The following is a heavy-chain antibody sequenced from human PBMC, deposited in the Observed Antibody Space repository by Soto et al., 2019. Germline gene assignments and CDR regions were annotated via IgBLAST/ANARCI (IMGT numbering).Heavy chain of an antibody. CDR1: GFTFSSYS. CDR3: ARDSNIVVVPAAISYYYYYMDV. CDR2: ISSSSSTI. D-gene: IGHD2-2*02. Sequence: GGSLRLSCAASGFTFSSYSMNWVRQAPGKGLEWVSYISSSSSTIYYADSVKGRFTISRDNAKNSLYLQMNSLRAEDTAVYYCARDSNIVVVPAAISYYYYYMDVWGKGTTVTVSS. J-gene: IGHJ6*03. V-gene: IGHV3-48*01.